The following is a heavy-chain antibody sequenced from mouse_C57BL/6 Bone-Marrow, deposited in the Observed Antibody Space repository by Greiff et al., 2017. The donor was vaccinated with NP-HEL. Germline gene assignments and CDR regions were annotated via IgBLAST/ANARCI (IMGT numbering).Heavy chain of an antibody. CDR1: GFTFTDYY. Sequence: EVQRVESGGGLVQPGGSLSLSCAASGFTFTDYYMSWVRQPPGKALEWLGFIRNKANGYTTVYSASVKGRFTISTDNSPSILYLQMHALGAEDSATYYCARSGIFAYWGQGTLVTVSA. V-gene: IGHV7-3*01. D-gene: IGHD1-1*01. CDR2: IRNKANGYTT. CDR3: ARSGIFAY. J-gene: IGHJ3*01.